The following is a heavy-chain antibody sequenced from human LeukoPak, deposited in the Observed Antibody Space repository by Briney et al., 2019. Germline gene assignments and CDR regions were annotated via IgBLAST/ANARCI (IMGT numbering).Heavy chain of an antibody. V-gene: IGHV3-23*01. CDR1: GFTFSSYA. CDR2: ISGSGGST. CDR3: AKAPLRWGGYFDY. J-gene: IGHJ4*02. D-gene: IGHD4-23*01. Sequence: GGSLRLSCAASGFTFSSYAMSWVRQAPGKGLEWVSAISGSGGSTYYADSVKGRFTISRDNSKNTLYLQMNSLRAEDTVVYYCAKAPLRWGGYFDYWGQGTLVTVSS.